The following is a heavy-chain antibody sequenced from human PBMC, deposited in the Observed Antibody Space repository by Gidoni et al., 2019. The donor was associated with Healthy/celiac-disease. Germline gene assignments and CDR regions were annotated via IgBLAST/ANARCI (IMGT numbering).Heavy chain of an antibody. Sequence: EVQLLESGGGLVQPGGSLRLSCAASGFTFSSYAMSWVRQAPGKGLEWVSASSGSGGSTYYADSVKGRFTISRDNSKNTLYLQMNSLRAEDTAVYYCAKSTKSGGSSSLYWGQGTLVTVSS. J-gene: IGHJ4*02. CDR1: GFTFSSYA. V-gene: IGHV3-23*01. CDR2: SSGSGGST. D-gene: IGHD2-15*01. CDR3: AKSTKSGGSSSLY.